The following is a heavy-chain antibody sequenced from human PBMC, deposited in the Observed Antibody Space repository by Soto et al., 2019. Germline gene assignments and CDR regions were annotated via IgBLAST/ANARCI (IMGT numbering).Heavy chain of an antibody. D-gene: IGHD2-8*01. CDR3: ARALRNGYYYGMDV. J-gene: IGHJ6*02. CDR2: INPTTGLT. V-gene: IGHV1-46*01. Sequence: ASVKVSCKASGYALSNNFMHWVRQAPAQGLEWMGVINPTTGLTSNAQKFQGRITMTSDTSSSTAYMELSSLRSEDTAVYYCARALRNGYYYGMDVWGQGTTVTVSS. CDR1: GYALSNNF.